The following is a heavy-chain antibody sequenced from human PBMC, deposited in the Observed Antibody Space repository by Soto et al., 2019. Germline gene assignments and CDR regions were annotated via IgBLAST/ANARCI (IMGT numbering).Heavy chain of an antibody. V-gene: IGHV3-21*01. CDR3: ASDCSSTSCYERVGGGY. J-gene: IGHJ4*02. D-gene: IGHD2-2*01. CDR1: GFTFSSYS. CDR2: ISSSSSYI. Sequence: EVQLVESGGGLVKPGGSLRLSCAASGFTFSSYSMNWVRQAPGKGLEWVSSISSSSSYIYYADSVKGRFTISRDNHKHSLYPQMNSLRAEDTAVYYCASDCSSTSCYERVGGGYWGQGTLVTVSS.